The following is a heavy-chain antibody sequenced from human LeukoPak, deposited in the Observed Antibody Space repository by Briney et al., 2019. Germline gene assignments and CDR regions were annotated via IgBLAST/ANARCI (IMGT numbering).Heavy chain of an antibody. CDR1: GSTLTELS. D-gene: IGHD5/OR15-5a*01. Sequence: ASVKVSCKVHGSTLTELSMHWVRQAPGKGLEWMGGFNPGDAETIYAQKFQGRVTMTEDTSTDTAYMELSSLRSEDTAVYYCAAGGVYDLLKYWGQGALVTVSS. CDR2: FNPGDAET. CDR3: AAGGVYDLLKY. J-gene: IGHJ4*02. V-gene: IGHV1-24*01.